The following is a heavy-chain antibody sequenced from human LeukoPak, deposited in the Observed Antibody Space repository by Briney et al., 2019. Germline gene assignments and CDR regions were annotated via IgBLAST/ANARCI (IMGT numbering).Heavy chain of an antibody. J-gene: IGHJ3*02. Sequence: PGGSLRLSCAASGFTFSNYEMNWVRQAPGKGLERVSAISGSGGSTYYADSVKGRFTISRDNSKNTLYLQMNSLRAEDTAVYYCALSGGYSSSSTAADAFDIWGQGTMVTVSS. CDR3: ALSGGYSSSSTAADAFDI. CDR2: ISGSGGST. D-gene: IGHD6-6*01. CDR1: GFTFSNYE. V-gene: IGHV3-23*01.